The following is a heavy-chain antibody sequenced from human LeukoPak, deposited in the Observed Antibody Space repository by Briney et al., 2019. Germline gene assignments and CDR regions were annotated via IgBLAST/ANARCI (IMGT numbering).Heavy chain of an antibody. D-gene: IGHD3-10*01. CDR3: ARVGQFGGGDAFDI. J-gene: IGHJ3*02. CDR1: GYTFTGYY. Sequence: ASVKVSCKASGYTFTGYYMHWVRQAPGQGLEWMGWINPNSGGTNYAQKFQGRVTMTTDTSTSTAYMELRSLRSDATAVYYCARVGQFGGGDAFDIWGQGTMVTVSS. CDR2: INPNSGGT. V-gene: IGHV1-2*02.